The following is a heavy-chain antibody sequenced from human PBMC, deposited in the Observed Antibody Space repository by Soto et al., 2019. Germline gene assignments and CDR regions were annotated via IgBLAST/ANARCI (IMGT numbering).Heavy chain of an antibody. CDR1: GGSIKIYD. J-gene: IGHJ4*02. Sequence: PSDCMDLSSTASGGSIKIYDLXLTRQPPGKGLEWIGYIYYSGSTNYNPSLKSRVTISVDTSKNQFSLKLSSVTAADTAVYYCARQVPGPYGSGSYFDYWGQGTLVTVSS. CDR3: ARQVPGPYGSGSYFDY. CDR2: IYYSGST. V-gene: IGHV4-59*08. D-gene: IGHD3-10*01.